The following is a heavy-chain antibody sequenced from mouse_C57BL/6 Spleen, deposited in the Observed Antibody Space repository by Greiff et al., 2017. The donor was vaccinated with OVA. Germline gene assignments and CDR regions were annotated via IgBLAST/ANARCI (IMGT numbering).Heavy chain of an antibody. CDR1: GFTIKNTY. CDR3: ASSREYYGSSSFAD. CDR2: IDPANGNT. Sequence: EVQLQQSVAELVRPGASVKLSCTASGFTIKNTYMHWVKQRPEQGLEWIGRIDPANGNTKYAPKFQGKATITTDKSSNTAYLQLSSLTSEDTAIYYCASSREYYGSSSFADWGQGTLVTVSA. J-gene: IGHJ3*01. V-gene: IGHV14-3*01. D-gene: IGHD1-1*01.